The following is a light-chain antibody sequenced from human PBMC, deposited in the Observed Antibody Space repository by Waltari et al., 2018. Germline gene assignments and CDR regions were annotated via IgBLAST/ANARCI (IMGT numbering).Light chain of an antibody. CDR3: QQTDTSPST. J-gene: IGKJ2*01. CDR1: QSISRF. CDR2: SAS. Sequence: VTITCRASQSISRFLNWYQQKPGKAPKLLIYSASILPSGVPSRFGGSGSGTDFTLTISSLEPEDFATYFCQQTDTSPSTFGQGTKLDFK. V-gene: IGKV1-39*01.